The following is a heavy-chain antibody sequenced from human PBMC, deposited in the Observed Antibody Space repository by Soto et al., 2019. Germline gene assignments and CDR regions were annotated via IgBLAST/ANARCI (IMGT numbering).Heavy chain of an antibody. CDR2: IYHSGNT. D-gene: IGHD6-19*01. CDR3: ARDLNSSGV. Sequence: QVQLQESGPGLVKTSQTLSLTCTVSGGSISSGGYYWSWIRQHPWKGLEWIGYIYHSGNTYYNPSLKSRVTISIDTSKNQFSLNLSSVTAADTAVYYCARDLNSSGVWGQGTLVTVSS. CDR1: GGSISSGGYY. J-gene: IGHJ4*02. V-gene: IGHV4-31*03.